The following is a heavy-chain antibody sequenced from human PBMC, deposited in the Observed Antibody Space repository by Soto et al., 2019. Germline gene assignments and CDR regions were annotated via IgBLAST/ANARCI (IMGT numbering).Heavy chain of an antibody. J-gene: IGHJ6*02. V-gene: IGHV4-31*03. CDR2: IYYSGST. Sequence: SATLSLTCTVSGGSISSGGYYWSWIRQHPGKGLEWIGYIYYSGSTYYNPSLKSRVTISVDTSKNQFSLKLSSVTAADTAVYYCARQEYYYYGMDFLGQGTTVTVSS. CDR3: ARQEYYYYGMDF. CDR1: GGSISSGGYY.